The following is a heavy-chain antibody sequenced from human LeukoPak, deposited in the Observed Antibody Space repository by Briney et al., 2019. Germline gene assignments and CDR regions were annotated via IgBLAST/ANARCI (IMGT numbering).Heavy chain of an antibody. J-gene: IGHJ5*02. D-gene: IGHD6-6*01. CDR3: ARTYDSHSSSSRPYNWFDP. Sequence: GESLKISCKGSGYSFTSRWIGWVRQMPGKGLEWMGIIYPGDSDTRYSPSFQGQVTISADKSISTAYLQWSSLKASDTAMYYCARTYDSHSSSSRPYNWFDPWGQGTLVTVSS. CDR1: GYSFTSRW. CDR2: IYPGDSDT. V-gene: IGHV5-51*01.